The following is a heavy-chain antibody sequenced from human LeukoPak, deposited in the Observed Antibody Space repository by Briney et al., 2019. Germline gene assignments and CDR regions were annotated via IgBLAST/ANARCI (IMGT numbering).Heavy chain of an antibody. CDR3: ARGHSGLGFWSGYSARYFQH. CDR1: GFTFSSYS. J-gene: IGHJ1*01. V-gene: IGHV4-34*01. CDR2: INHSGST. Sequence: GSLRLSCAASGFTFSSYSMNWVRQAPGKGLEWIGEINHSGSTNYNPSLKSRVTISVDTSKNQFSLKLSSVTAADTAVYYCARGHSGLGFWSGYSARYFQHWGQGTLVTVSS. D-gene: IGHD3-3*01.